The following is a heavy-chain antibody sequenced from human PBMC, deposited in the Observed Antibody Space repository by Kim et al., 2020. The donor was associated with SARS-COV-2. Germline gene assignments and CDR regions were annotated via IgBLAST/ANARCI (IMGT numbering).Heavy chain of an antibody. V-gene: IGHV3-9*01. J-gene: IGHJ3*02. CDR2: ISWNSGSI. CDR3: AKVYYDSSEDAFDI. D-gene: IGHD3-22*01. CDR1: GFTFDDYA. Sequence: GGSLRLSCAASGFTFDDYAMHWVRQAPGKGLEWVSGISWNSGSIGYADSVKGRFTISRDNAKNSLYLQMNSLRAEDTALYYCAKVYYDSSEDAFDIWGQG.